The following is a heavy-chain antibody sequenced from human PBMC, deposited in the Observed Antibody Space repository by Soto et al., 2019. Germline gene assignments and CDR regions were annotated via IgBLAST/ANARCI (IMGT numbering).Heavy chain of an antibody. J-gene: IGHJ6*02. CDR2: ISSSGSTI. D-gene: IGHD3-3*01. CDR1: GFTFSSYE. V-gene: IGHV3-48*03. CDR3: ARDGLRVSRFLEWLSTGYGMDV. Sequence: GGSLRLSCAASGFTFSSYEMTWVRQAPGKGLEWVSYISSSGSTIYYADSVKGRFTISRDNAKNSLYLQMNSLRAEDTAVYYCARDGLRVSRFLEWLSTGYGMDVWGQGTTVTVSS.